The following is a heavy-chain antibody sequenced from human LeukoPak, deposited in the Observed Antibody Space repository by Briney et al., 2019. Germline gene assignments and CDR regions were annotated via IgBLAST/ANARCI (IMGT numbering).Heavy chain of an antibody. CDR3: ARRKGDFDL. CDR2: IYYRGNT. V-gene: IGHV4-39*01. Sequence: SETLSLTCTVSGDSIKNIIYYWGWIRQPPGKGLEWIGSIYYRGNTYYNPSLKGRVTMSVDTSKNQFSLNVTSVTAADTAVYFCARRKGDFDLWGQGTLVTVSS. J-gene: IGHJ4*02. CDR1: GDSIKNIIYY.